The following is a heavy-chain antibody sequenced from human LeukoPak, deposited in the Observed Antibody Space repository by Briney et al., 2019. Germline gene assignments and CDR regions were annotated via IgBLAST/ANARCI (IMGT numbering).Heavy chain of an antibody. J-gene: IGHJ4*02. CDR3: ARARCSTTACYLGFDS. D-gene: IGHD2-2*01. V-gene: IGHV4-4*07. Sequence: PSETLSLTCAVSGGSIRSYYWSWIRQPPGKGLEWIGRIYTSGSTIYNPSLRSRLTMSVDTSKNKFSLNLRSVTAADTAFYYYARARCSTTACYLGFDSWGQGTLVTVTS. CDR2: IYTSGST. CDR1: GGSIRSYY.